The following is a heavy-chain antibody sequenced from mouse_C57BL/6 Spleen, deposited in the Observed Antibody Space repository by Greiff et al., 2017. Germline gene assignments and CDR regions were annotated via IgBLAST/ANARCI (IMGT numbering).Heavy chain of an antibody. CDR1: GYTFTDYE. CDR3: TRGGPAQATDY. Sequence: VQLQQSGAELVRPGASVTLSCKASGYTFTDYEMHWVKQTPVHGLEWIGAIAPETGGTAYNQKFKGKAILTADKSSSTAYMELRSLTSEDSAVYYCTRGGPAQATDYWGQGTTLTVSS. V-gene: IGHV1-15*01. D-gene: IGHD3-2*02. J-gene: IGHJ2*01. CDR2: IAPETGGT.